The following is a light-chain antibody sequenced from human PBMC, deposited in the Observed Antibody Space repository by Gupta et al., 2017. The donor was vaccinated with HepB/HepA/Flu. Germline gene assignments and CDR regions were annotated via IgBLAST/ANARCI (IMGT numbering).Light chain of an antibody. Sequence: QVVLTQSPSASASLGASVKLTCTLSSGHSTYTIAWHQQQPEKGPRYLMKLNSDGSHNRGDGIPDRFSGSSSGAERYLTISSLQSEDEADYYCQTWGTGYRVFGGGIKLTVL. V-gene: IGLV4-69*01. CDR2: LNSDGSH. CDR3: QTWGTGYRV. CDR1: SGHSTYT. J-gene: IGLJ3*02.